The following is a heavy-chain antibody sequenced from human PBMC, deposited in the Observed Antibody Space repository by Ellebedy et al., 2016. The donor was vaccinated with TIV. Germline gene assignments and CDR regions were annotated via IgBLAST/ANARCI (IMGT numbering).Heavy chain of an antibody. Sequence: SETLSLTXTVSGGSISSSSYYWGWIRQPPGKGLEWIGSIYYSGSTYYNPSLKSRVTISVDTSKNQFSLKLSSVTAADTAVYYCARGHPYYGYWGQGTLVTVSS. CDR3: ARGHPYYGY. CDR2: IYYSGST. V-gene: IGHV4-39*07. D-gene: IGHD3-3*01. J-gene: IGHJ4*02. CDR1: GGSISSSSYY.